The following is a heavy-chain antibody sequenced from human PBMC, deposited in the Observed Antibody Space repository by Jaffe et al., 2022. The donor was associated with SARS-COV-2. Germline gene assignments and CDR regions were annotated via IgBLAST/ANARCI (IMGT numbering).Heavy chain of an antibody. V-gene: IGHV3-49*03. CDR1: GFTFGDYA. D-gene: IGHD5-12*01. CDR3: TSRPVATTFKGDYFDY. J-gene: IGHJ4*02. CDR2: IRTKAYGGTA. Sequence: EVQVVESGGGLVQPGRSLRLSCTTSGFTFGDYAMSWFRQAPGKGLEWVTFIRTKAYGGTAEYAASVKGRFTISRDDSKSIAYLQMNSLKTEDTAVYYCTSRPVATTFKGDYFDYWGQGTLVTVSS.